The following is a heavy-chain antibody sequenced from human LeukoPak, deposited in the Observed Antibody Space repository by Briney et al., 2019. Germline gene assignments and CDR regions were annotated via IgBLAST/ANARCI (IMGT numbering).Heavy chain of an antibody. CDR3: AKAGGAQVVYALDD. Sequence: GGSLRLSCAASGFIFSDYTMHWVRQRPGEGLEWVSLISWNSGTIAYADPVRGRFTISRDNAKNSLYLQMNSVRPEDTASYYCAKAGGAQVVYALDDWGRGTKVTASS. D-gene: IGHD2-15*01. J-gene: IGHJ3*01. V-gene: IGHV3-9*01. CDR2: ISWNSGTI. CDR1: GFIFSDYT.